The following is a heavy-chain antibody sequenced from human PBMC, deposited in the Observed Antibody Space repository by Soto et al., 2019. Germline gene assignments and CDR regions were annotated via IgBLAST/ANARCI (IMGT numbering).Heavy chain of an antibody. D-gene: IGHD4-17*01. CDR3: AHRSMTTFDY. Sequence: QITLKESGPTLVKPTQTLTLTCTFSGFSLSTSGVGVGWIRQPPGKALEWLALIYWDDDKRYSPSLKSRLTITKDISKNQVVLTMTKMDPVDTATYNCAHRSMTTFDYWGQGTLVTVAS. CDR2: IYWDDDK. J-gene: IGHJ4*02. V-gene: IGHV2-5*02. CDR1: GFSLSTSGVG.